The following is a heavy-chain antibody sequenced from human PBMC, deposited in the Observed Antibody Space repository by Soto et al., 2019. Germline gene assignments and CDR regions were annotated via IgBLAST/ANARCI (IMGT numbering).Heavy chain of an antibody. J-gene: IGHJ4*02. CDR2: IYWDDDK. Sequence: QITLKESGPTLVKPTQTLTLTCTFSGFSLTTSGVAVDWLRQPPGKALEWLALIYWDDDKRYRPSLSNRLTITKDTSKNQVVLTMNNMDPVDTATYYCAHSGYVYSDYWGQGTLVTVSS. CDR3: AHSGYVYSDY. CDR1: GFSLTTSGVA. V-gene: IGHV2-5*02. D-gene: IGHD2-15*01.